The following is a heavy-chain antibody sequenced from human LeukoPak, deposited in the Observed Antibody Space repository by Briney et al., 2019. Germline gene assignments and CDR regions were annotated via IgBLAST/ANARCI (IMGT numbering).Heavy chain of an antibody. J-gene: IGHJ5*02. V-gene: IGHV1-2*06. CDR1: GYTFTGYY. CDR3: AREKGYCSSTSCYTPHWFEP. CDR2: INPNSGGT. Sequence: ASVKVSCKASGYTFTGYYMHWVRQAPGQGLEWMGRINPNSGGTNYAQKFQGRVTMTRDTSISTAYMELSRLRSDDTAVYYCAREKGYCSSTSCYTPHWFEPWGQGTLVTVSS. D-gene: IGHD2-2*02.